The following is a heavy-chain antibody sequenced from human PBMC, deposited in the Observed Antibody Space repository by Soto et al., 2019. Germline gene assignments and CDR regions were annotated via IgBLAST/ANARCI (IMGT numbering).Heavy chain of an antibody. Sequence: EVQLLESGGGLVQPGGSLRLSCAASGFTFSSYAMSWVRQAPGKGLEWVSAISGSGGSTYYADSVKGRFTISRDNSKNTLYLQMNSLRAEDTAVYYCARDRGASSSWYGSWYFDLWGRGTLVTVSS. J-gene: IGHJ2*01. V-gene: IGHV3-23*01. CDR3: ARDRGASSSWYGSWYFDL. D-gene: IGHD6-13*01. CDR2: ISGSGGST. CDR1: GFTFSSYA.